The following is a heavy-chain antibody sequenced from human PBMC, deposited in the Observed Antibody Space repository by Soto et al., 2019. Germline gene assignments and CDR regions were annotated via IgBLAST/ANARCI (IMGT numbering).Heavy chain of an antibody. CDR3: ARVHAMVVAGSTFDY. J-gene: IGHJ4*02. Sequence: PSETLSLTCLVSGYSVSSDSYWAWIRQSPGKGLEWIVTMYHGGTTFYNPSLKSRVTMSLDTSKNQFSLKLSSVTDADTAIYYCARVHAMVVAGSTFDYWGQGIPVTVSS. V-gene: IGHV4-38-2*01. D-gene: IGHD2-15*01. CDR2: MYHGGTT. CDR1: GYSVSSDSY.